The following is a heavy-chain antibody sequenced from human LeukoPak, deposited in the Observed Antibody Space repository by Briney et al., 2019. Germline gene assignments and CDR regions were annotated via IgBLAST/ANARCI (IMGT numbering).Heavy chain of an antibody. V-gene: IGHV4-59*08. CDR3: ARQGKEIYYYYGMDV. CDR2: IYYSGST. Sequence: SETLSLTCTVSGGSISSYYWSWIRQPPGKGLEWIGYIYYSGSTNYNPSLKSRVTISVDTSKNQFSLKLSSVTAADTAVYYCARQGKEIYYYYGMDVWGQGTTVTVSS. CDR1: GGSISSYY. J-gene: IGHJ6*02. D-gene: IGHD5-24*01.